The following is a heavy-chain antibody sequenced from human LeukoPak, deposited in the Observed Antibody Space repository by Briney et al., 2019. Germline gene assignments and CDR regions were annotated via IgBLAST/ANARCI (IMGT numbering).Heavy chain of an antibody. Sequence: PSETLSLTCTVSGGSISSSSYYWGWIRQPPGKGLEWIGSIYTSGSTNYNPSLKSRVTISVDTSKNQFSLKLSSVTAADTAVYYCARDGYDILTGFRSLAYYYYYYMDVWGKGTTVTISS. CDR2: IYTSGST. CDR3: ARDGYDILTGFRSLAYYYYYYMDV. J-gene: IGHJ6*03. D-gene: IGHD3-9*01. V-gene: IGHV4-39*07. CDR1: GGSISSSSYY.